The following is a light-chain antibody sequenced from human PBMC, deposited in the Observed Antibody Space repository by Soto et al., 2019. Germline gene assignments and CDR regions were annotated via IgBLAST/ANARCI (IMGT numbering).Light chain of an antibody. V-gene: IGKV1-5*01. Sequence: DIQMTQSPSTLSASVGDRVSITCRASESISSWLAWYQQKPGKAPKLLIYDASSLESGVPSRFSGSGSGTEFTLTITSLQPEDFATYYCQQLNSFPITFGQGTRLEIK. CDR3: QQLNSFPIT. CDR1: ESISSW. J-gene: IGKJ5*01. CDR2: DAS.